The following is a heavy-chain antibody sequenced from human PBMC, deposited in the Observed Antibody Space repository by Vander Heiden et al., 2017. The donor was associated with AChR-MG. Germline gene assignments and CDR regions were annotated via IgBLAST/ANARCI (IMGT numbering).Heavy chain of an antibody. Sequence: QVQLVESGGGVVQAGRSLRLSCAASGFNFSSYAMHWVRQAPGKGLEWVAVISYDGSNKYYADSGKGRVTISRDNSKNTLYLQMDSLSAQDTAVYYCARGEGGPYVILTGYFDYWGQGTLVTVSS. CDR2: ISYDGSNK. CDR3: ARGEGGPYVILTGYFDY. V-gene: IGHV3-30-3*01. J-gene: IGHJ4*02. CDR1: GFNFSSYA. D-gene: IGHD3-9*01.